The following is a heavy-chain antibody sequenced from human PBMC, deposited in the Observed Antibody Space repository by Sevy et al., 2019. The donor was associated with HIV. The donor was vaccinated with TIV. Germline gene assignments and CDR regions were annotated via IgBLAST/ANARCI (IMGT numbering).Heavy chain of an antibody. CDR2: IWYDGDNK. Sequence: GGSLRLSCAASGFTFSRYGMHWVRQTPGKGMEWVAGIWYDGDNKDYSDYGKGRFTISRDNSKNTVYLHMSSLRVEDTATYYCAKGIAASGYYFDSWGHGTLVTV. CDR1: GFTFSRYG. D-gene: IGHD6-13*01. J-gene: IGHJ4*01. V-gene: IGHV3-33*06. CDR3: AKGIAASGYYFDS.